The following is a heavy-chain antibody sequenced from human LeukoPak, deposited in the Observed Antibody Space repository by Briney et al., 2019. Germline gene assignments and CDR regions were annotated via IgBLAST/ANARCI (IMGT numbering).Heavy chain of an antibody. D-gene: IGHD2-2*01. CDR3: ARGDCSSTSCPEEEWFDP. V-gene: IGHV1-18*01. CDR1: GYTFTSYG. Sequence: GASVKLSCKASGYTFTSYGISWVRQAPGQGLEWMGWISAYNGNTNYAQKLQGRVTMTTDTSTSTAYMELRSLRSDDTAVYYCARGDCSSTSCPEEEWFDPWGPGTLFTVSS. J-gene: IGHJ5*02. CDR2: ISAYNGNT.